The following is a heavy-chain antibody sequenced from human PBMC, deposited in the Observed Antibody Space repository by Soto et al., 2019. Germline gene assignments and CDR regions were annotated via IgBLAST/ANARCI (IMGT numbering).Heavy chain of an antibody. CDR1: GFTFSSHA. V-gene: IGHV3-23*01. J-gene: IGHJ5*01. Sequence: GGSLRLSCAASGFTFSSHAMSWVRQAPGKGLEWVSGISGEGTRTFYPDSVKGRFTISRDNSKNTLFLQMNSLRAEDTALYFCAKDRGDGNYFLHSRGQGILVTVSS. CDR2: ISGEGTRT. D-gene: IGHD3-10*01. CDR3: AKDRGDGNYFLHS.